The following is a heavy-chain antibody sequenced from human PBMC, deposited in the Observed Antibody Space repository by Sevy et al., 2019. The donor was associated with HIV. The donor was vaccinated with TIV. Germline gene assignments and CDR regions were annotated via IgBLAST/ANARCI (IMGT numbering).Heavy chain of an antibody. CDR2: ISAYNGNT. Sequence: APVKVSCKASGYTFTSYGISWVRQAPGQGLEWMGWISAYNGNTNYAQKLQGRVTMTTDTSTSTAYMELRSLRSDDTAVYYCAIVLDYSEFFDYWGQGTLVTVSS. D-gene: IGHD4-4*01. V-gene: IGHV1-18*01. CDR1: GYTFTSYG. CDR3: AIVLDYSEFFDY. J-gene: IGHJ4*02.